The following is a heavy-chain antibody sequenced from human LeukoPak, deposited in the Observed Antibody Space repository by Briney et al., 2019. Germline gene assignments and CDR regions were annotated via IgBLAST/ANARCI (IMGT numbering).Heavy chain of an antibody. D-gene: IGHD4-23*01. Sequence: PGGSLRLSCAAFGFTFSNAWMSWVRQAPGKGLEWVGRIKSKTDGGTADYAAPVKGRFTISRDDSKNTLYLQMNSLKSEDTALYYCIRWEFPGGHWGQGTLVTVSS. CDR1: GFTFSNAW. CDR2: IKSKTDGGTA. V-gene: IGHV3-15*01. CDR3: IRWEFPGGH. J-gene: IGHJ4*02.